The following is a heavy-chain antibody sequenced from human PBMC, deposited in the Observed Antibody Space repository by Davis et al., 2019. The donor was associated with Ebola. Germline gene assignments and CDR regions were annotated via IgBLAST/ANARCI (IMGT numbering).Heavy chain of an antibody. CDR3: ATIETTVVFGSVDY. Sequence: PSETLSLTCTVSGGSISSSSYYWGWIRQPPGKGLEWIGSIYYSGSTYYNPSLKSRVTISVDTSKNQFSLKLSSVTAADTAVYYCATIETTVVFGSVDYWGQGTLVTVSS. CDR1: GGSISSSSYY. V-gene: IGHV4-39*01. CDR2: IYYSGST. J-gene: IGHJ4*02. D-gene: IGHD4-23*01.